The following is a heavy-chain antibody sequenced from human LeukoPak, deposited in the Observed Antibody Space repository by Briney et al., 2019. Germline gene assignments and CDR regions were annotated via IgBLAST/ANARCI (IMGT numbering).Heavy chain of an antibody. V-gene: IGHV3-30*02. J-gene: IGHJ4*02. CDR3: AKDFSVKWELLIGH. D-gene: IGHD1-26*01. CDR2: IRYDGGKK. CDR1: GFSFSNYG. Sequence: GGSLRLSCAASGFSFSNYGMHWVRQAPGKGLEWVAFIRYDGGKKYYADSVKGRFTISRDKSKNTLSLQMNSLRAEDTAVYYCAKDFSVKWELLIGHWGQGTLVTVSS.